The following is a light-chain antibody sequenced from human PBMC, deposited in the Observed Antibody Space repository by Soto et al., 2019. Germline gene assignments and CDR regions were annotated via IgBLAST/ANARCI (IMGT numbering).Light chain of an antibody. CDR3: QQTYSTPRA. V-gene: IGKV1-39*01. CDR2: AAS. Sequence: DIQMTQSPSSLSASVGDRVTITCRASQTISSHLNWYQQKPGIAPKLLIYAASILQTGVPSRFSGSGSGTDFTLTISGLQPDDFATYYCQQTYSTPRAFGQGTKLQIK. CDR1: QTISSH. J-gene: IGKJ2*01.